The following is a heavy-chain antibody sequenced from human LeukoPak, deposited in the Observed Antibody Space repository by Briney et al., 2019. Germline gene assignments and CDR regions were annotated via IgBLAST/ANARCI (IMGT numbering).Heavy chain of an antibody. CDR3: ARLHDYGGKNFDL. CDR1: GGSISDNY. V-gene: IGHV4-59*01. J-gene: IGHJ2*01. Sequence: SETLSLTCTVSGGSISDNYWTWIRQPPGKGLEWIGYMYYSGSTNYNPSFKSRVIISVDTSKNQFSLKVSSVTAADTAVYYCARLHDYGGKNFDLWGRGTLVIVSS. D-gene: IGHD4-23*01. CDR2: MYYSGST.